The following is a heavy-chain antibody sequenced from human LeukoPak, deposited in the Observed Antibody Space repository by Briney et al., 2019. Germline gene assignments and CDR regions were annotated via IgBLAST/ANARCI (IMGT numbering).Heavy chain of an antibody. D-gene: IGHD6-19*01. Sequence: GASLKVSCTASGYTFTDYYINWMRQAPGQGLEWMGLLNPSLGTTAYAQKFQGRLTMTMDMSTNTVYMQLSSLTTEDTAVFYCARGVRAGHRENWFDPWGQGTLVTVSS. CDR3: ARGVRAGHRENWFDP. V-gene: IGHV1-46*01. CDR1: GYTFTDYY. CDR2: LNPSLGTT. J-gene: IGHJ5*02.